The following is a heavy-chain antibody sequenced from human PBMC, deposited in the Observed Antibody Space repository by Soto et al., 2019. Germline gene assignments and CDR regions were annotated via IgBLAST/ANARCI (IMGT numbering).Heavy chain of an antibody. Sequence: GGPLRLSCAASGFTFSSYGMHWVRQAPGKGLEWVAVISYDGSNKYYADSVKGRFTISRDNSKNTLYLQMNSLRAEDTAVYYCAKRRGRGIAAAGRDSYYFDYWGQGTLVTVSS. D-gene: IGHD6-13*01. CDR1: GFTFSSYG. J-gene: IGHJ4*02. CDR2: ISYDGSNK. V-gene: IGHV3-30*18. CDR3: AKRRGRGIAAAGRDSYYFDY.